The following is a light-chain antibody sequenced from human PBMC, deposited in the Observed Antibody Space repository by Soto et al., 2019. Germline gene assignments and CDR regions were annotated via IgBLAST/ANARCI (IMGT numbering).Light chain of an antibody. J-gene: IGLJ1*01. CDR1: KLGDKY. CDR2: QDT. CDR3: QAWDSSTLYV. V-gene: IGLV3-1*01. Sequence: SYELTQPPSVSVSPGQTASITSSGDKLGDKYACWYQQKPGQSPVLVIYQDTKRPSGIPERFSGSNSGNTATLTISGTQAMDEADYYSQAWDSSTLYVFGTGTKVTVL.